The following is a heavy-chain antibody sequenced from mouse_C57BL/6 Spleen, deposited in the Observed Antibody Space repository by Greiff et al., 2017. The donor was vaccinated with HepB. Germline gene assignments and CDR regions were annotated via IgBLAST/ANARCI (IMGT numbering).Heavy chain of an antibody. V-gene: IGHV1-39*01. J-gene: IGHJ1*03. CDR1: GYSFTDYN. Sequence: VQLKQSGPELVKPGASVKISCKASGYSFTDYNMNWVKQSNGKSLEWIGVINPNYGTTSYNQKFKGKATLTVDQSSSTAYMQLNSLTSEDSAVYYCARGDTTVVARYFDVWGTGTTVTVSS. D-gene: IGHD1-1*01. CDR3: ARGDTTVVARYFDV. CDR2: INPNYGTT.